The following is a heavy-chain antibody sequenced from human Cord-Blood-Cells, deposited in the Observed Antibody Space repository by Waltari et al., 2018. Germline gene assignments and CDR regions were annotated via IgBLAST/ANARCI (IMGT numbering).Heavy chain of an antibody. CDR1: GSTFSRYA. CDR2: IIPIFGTA. V-gene: IGHV1-69*01. CDR3: ARRADDFWSGDAFDI. J-gene: IGHJ3*02. Sequence: QVQLVQSGAEVKKPGSSVKVSCKASGSTFSRYAISWVPRAPGQGLEWMGVIIPIFGTANYAQKFQGSSTITADESASTAYIELSSLRSEDTAVYYCARRADDFWSGDAFDIWGQGTMVTVSS. D-gene: IGHD3-3*01.